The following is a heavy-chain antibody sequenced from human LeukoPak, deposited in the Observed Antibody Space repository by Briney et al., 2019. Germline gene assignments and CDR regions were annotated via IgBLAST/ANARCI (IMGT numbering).Heavy chain of an antibody. CDR3: ATFRGAYCSGGSCHDY. D-gene: IGHD2-15*01. Sequence: ASVKVSCKASGYTFTSYDINWVRQATGQGLEWMGWMNPNSGNTGYAQKFQGRVTMTEDTSTDTAYMELSSLRSEDTAVYYCATFRGAYCSGGSCHDYWGQGTLVTVSS. CDR1: GYTFTSYD. V-gene: IGHV1-8*01. CDR2: MNPNSGNT. J-gene: IGHJ4*02.